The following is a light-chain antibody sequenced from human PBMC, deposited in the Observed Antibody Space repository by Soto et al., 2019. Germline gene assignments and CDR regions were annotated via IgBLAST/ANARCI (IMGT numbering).Light chain of an antibody. CDR2: DND. Sequence: QSVLTQPPSVSAAPGQKVTISCSGSSSNIGSDYVSWYQQVPGTAPKLLIYDNDKRPSGIPDRFSGSKSGTSATLGITGLQTGDEGDYYCGTWDRSLNCGVFGGGTKLTVL. CDR1: SSNIGSDY. CDR3: GTWDRSLNCGV. V-gene: IGLV1-51*01. J-gene: IGLJ2*01.